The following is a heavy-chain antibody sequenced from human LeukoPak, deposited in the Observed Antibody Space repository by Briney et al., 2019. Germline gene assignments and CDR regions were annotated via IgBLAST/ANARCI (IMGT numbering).Heavy chain of an antibody. CDR3: ARSSYSSSSSV. Sequence: GGSLRLSCAASGFTFSTYALSWVRQAPGKGLEWVSAMSDDSRKSYYADSVKGRFTISRDNAKNSLYLQINSLRAEDTAVYYCARSSYSSSSSVWGQGTMVTVSS. CDR2: MSDDSRKS. D-gene: IGHD6-6*01. J-gene: IGHJ3*01. V-gene: IGHV3-23*01. CDR1: GFTFSTYA.